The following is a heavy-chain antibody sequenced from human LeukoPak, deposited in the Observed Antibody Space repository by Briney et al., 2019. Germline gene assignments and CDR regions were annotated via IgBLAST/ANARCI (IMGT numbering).Heavy chain of an antibody. J-gene: IGHJ4*02. Sequence: GGSLRLSCAASGFTFSSYGMHWVRQAPGKGLEWVAFIRYDGSNEYYVDSVKGRFTISRDNSKNTLYLQMNSLRAEDTAVNYCGKDRLYYLRYGYFDSWGQGTLVTVSS. CDR3: GKDRLYYLRYGYFDS. V-gene: IGHV3-30*02. CDR1: GFTFSSYG. D-gene: IGHD1-26*01. CDR2: IRYDGSNE.